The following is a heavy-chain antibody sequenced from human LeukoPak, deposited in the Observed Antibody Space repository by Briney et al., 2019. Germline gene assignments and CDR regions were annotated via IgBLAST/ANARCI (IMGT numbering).Heavy chain of an antibody. V-gene: IGHV3-23*01. D-gene: IGHD3-10*01. CDR3: TAPGLLWFGELFFDY. Sequence: GGSLRLSCAASGFTFSSYAMSWVRQAPGKGLEWVSAISGSGGSTYYADSVKGRFTISRDNSKNTLYLQMNSLRAEDTAVYYCTAPGLLWFGELFFDYWGQGTLVTVSS. CDR2: ISGSGGST. CDR1: GFTFSSYA. J-gene: IGHJ4*02.